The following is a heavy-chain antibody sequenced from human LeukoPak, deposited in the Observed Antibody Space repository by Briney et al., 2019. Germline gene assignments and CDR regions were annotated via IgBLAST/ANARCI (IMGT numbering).Heavy chain of an antibody. CDR2: IYTSGST. Sequence: SETLSLTCTVSGGSIGSYYWSWIRQPAGKGLEWIGRIYTSGSTNYNPSLKSRVTMSVDTSKNQFSLKLSSVTAADTAVYYCASGSIAARTYYFDYWGQGTLVTVSS. CDR3: ASGSIAARTYYFDY. J-gene: IGHJ4*02. D-gene: IGHD6-6*01. CDR1: GGSIGSYY. V-gene: IGHV4-4*07.